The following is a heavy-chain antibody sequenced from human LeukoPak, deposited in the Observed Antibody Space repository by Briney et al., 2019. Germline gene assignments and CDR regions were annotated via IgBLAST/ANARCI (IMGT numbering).Heavy chain of an antibody. CDR1: GGSISSYY. CDR3: ARGRDGYNYGAFDI. Sequence: SETLSLTCTVSGGSISSYYWSWIRQPPGKGLEWIGYIYYSGSTYYNPSLKSRVTISVDTSKNQFSLKLSSVTAADTAVYYCARGRDGYNYGAFDIWGQGTMVTVSS. D-gene: IGHD5-24*01. CDR2: IYYSGST. V-gene: IGHV4-59*12. J-gene: IGHJ3*02.